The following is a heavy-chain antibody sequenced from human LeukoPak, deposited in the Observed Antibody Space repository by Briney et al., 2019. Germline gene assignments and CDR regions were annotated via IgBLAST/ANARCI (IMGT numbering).Heavy chain of an antibody. J-gene: IGHJ4*02. CDR3: ARAEDYYDSLGCYLGY. Sequence: PGGPLRLSCAASGFTFSNYEMNWVRQAPGKGLEWVSYISSSGSTIYYADSVKGRFTISRDNAKNSLYLQMNSLRAEDTAVYYCARAEDYYDSLGCYLGYWGQGTLVTVSS. CDR2: ISSSGSTI. V-gene: IGHV3-48*03. D-gene: IGHD3-22*01. CDR1: GFTFSNYE.